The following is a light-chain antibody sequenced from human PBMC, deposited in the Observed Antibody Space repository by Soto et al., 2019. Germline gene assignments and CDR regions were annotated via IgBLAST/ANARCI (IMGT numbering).Light chain of an antibody. CDR1: QSVSSNY. V-gene: IGKV3-20*01. J-gene: IGKJ4*01. CDR2: GAS. CDR3: QQYLRSQLT. Sequence: VLTQSPGTLSLSPGERATLSCRASQSVSSNYLAWYQQKPGQAPRLLIYGASSRATGIPDRFSGSGSGTDLSLTISRLEPEDFAVYLFQQYLRSQLTFRGGTKVDI.